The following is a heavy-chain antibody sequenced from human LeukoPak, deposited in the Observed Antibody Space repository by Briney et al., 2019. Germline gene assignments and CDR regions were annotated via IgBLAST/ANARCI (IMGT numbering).Heavy chain of an antibody. CDR3: AKIRAATTFDN. D-gene: IGHD4-11*01. Sequence: GGSLRLSCAASGFTFDSYAMSGVRQAPGKGLEWVSTISSRGGNTYYSDSVKGRFTISRDNSQNMLYLQMNTLRDEDTAVYYCAKIRAATTFDNWGQGTLVTVSS. J-gene: IGHJ4*02. CDR2: ISSRGGNT. CDR1: GFTFDSYA. V-gene: IGHV3-23*01.